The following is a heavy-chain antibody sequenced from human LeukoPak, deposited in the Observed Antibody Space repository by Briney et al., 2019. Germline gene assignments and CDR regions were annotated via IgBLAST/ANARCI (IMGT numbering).Heavy chain of an antibody. J-gene: IGHJ6*02. V-gene: IGHV3-33*01. D-gene: IGHD3-22*01. CDR1: GYTFSSYG. CDR3: ARDLYDSSGYYYWSASYYYGMDV. Sequence: GGSLRLSCAASGYTFSSYGMHWVRQAPGKGLEWVAVIWYDGSNKYYADSVKGRLTISRDNSKNTLYLQMNSLRAEDTAVYYCARDLYDSSGYYYWSASYYYGMDVWGQGTTVTVSS. CDR2: IWYDGSNK.